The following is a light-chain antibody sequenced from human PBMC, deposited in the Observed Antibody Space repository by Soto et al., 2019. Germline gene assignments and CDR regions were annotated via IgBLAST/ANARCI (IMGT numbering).Light chain of an antibody. Sequence: EIVLTQSPATLSLSPGERATLSCRASQSVSSYLAWYQQKPGQAPRLLIYDASTRATGIPRRFSGSGSGTDFTLTISSLEPEDFAVYYCQQRSNRFGGGTKVAI. CDR2: DAS. CDR1: QSVSSY. CDR3: QQRSNR. V-gene: IGKV3-11*01. J-gene: IGKJ4*01.